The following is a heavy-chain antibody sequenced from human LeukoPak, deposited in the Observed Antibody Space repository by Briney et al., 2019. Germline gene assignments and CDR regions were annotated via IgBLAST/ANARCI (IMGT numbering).Heavy chain of an antibody. CDR1: ALTFSSYW. D-gene: IGHD4-17*01. Sequence: GGSLRLSCAVSALTFSSYWLSWVRQAPGKGREWVSAISGSGGSTYYADSVKGRFTISRDNSKNTLYLQMNSLRAEDTAVYYCAKDTTVTIFHFDYWGQGTLVTVSS. CDR2: ISGSGGST. J-gene: IGHJ4*02. V-gene: IGHV3-23*01. CDR3: AKDTTVTIFHFDY.